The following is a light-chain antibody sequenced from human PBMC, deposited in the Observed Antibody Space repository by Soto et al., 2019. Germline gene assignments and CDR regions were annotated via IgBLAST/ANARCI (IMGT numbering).Light chain of an antibody. CDR1: QSISSF. V-gene: IGKV1-39*01. J-gene: IGKJ5*01. CDR2: EAS. CDR3: QQLNSYPIT. Sequence: DIQITQSPSSLSASVGDRVTITCRTIQSISSFLNWYQQKPGKAPKVLIYEASNLQSGVPSRFSGSGSGTDFTLTISSLQPEDFATYFCQQLNSYPITFGQGTRLEIK.